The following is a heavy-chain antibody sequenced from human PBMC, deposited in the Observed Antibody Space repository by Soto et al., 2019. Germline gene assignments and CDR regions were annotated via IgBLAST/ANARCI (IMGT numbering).Heavy chain of an antibody. CDR3: ARVSIDFWSGYSKGFDY. V-gene: IGHV4-31*03. CDR1: GGSISSGGYY. CDR2: IYYSGST. J-gene: IGHJ4*02. Sequence: SETLSLTCTVSGGSISSGGYYWIWIRQHPGKGLEWIGYIYYSGSTYYNPSLKSRVTISVDTSKNQFSLKLSSVTAADTAVYYCARVSIDFWSGYSKGFDYWGQGTLVTVSS. D-gene: IGHD3-3*01.